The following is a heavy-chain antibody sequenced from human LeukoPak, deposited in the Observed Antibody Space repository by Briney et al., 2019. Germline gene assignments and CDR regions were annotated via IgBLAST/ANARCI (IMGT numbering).Heavy chain of an antibody. V-gene: IGHV3-23*01. CDR3: AKAGVAAPDFDYFDC. J-gene: IGHJ4*02. Sequence: GGSLRLSCAASGFTFTNAWMSWVRQAPGKGLEWVTAISDNGHSTDYADSVKGRFTISRDNSKNTLFLQMYGLRAEDTAVYYCAKAGVAAPDFDYFDCWGQGTLLTVSS. CDR1: GFTFTNAW. CDR2: ISDNGHST. D-gene: IGHD6-13*01.